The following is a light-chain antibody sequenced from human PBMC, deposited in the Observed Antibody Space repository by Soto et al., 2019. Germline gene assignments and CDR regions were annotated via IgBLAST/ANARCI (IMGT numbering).Light chain of an antibody. CDR1: SSDIGAYKY. CDR3: SSYTSSRTLV. Sequence: QSVLTQPASESGSPGQSITISCTGTSSDIGAYKYVSWYQQHPGRAPKLMIYEVIHRPSGVSSRFSGSKSGKTASLSISGLQADDEADYYCSSYTSSRTLVFGGGTKVTVL. V-gene: IGLV2-14*01. J-gene: IGLJ2*01. CDR2: EVI.